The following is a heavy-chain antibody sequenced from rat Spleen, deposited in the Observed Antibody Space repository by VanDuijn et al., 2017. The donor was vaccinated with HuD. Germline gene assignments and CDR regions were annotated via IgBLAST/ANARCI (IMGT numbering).Heavy chain of an antibody. D-gene: IGHD1-3*01. CDR1: GYSITSNY. V-gene: IGHV3-3*01. CDR3: ARERSYEDFDY. Sequence: EVQLQESGPGLVKPSQSLSLTCSVTGYSITSNYWGWIRKFPGNKLEWMGYINSAGSTNYNPSLKSRISITRDTSKNQFFLQVNSVTTEDTATYYCARERSYEDFDYWGQGVMVTVSS. J-gene: IGHJ2*01. CDR2: INSAGST.